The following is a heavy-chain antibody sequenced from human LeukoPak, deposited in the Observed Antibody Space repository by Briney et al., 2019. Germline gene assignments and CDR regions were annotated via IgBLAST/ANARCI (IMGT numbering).Heavy chain of an antibody. J-gene: IGHJ5*02. D-gene: IGHD3-16*02. CDR1: GYSFTSHY. Sequence: GASVKASCKASGYSFTSHYMHWVRQAPGQGLEWMGLINPSGSSTLYAQKFQGRVTMTRDMSTTTDYMELSSLRYEDTAVYYCARDNSVGDIAWWFDPWGQGTLVTVSS. CDR2: INPSGSST. CDR3: ARDNSVGDIAWWFDP. V-gene: IGHV1-46*01.